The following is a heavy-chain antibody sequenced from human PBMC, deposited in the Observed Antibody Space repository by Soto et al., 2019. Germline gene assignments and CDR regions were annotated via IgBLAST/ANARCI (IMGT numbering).Heavy chain of an antibody. D-gene: IGHD2-15*01. CDR3: ARGLGGYCSGGSCYRGEYYYYGMDV. Sequence: GGSLRLSCEGSGFTFSSFAMGWVRQAPGKGLEWVSAIGTAGDTYYPGSVKGRFTISRENAKNSLYLQMNSLRAGDTAVYYCARGLGGYCSGGSCYRGEYYYYGMDVWGQGTTVTVSS. J-gene: IGHJ6*02. CDR1: GFTFSSFA. CDR2: IGTAGDT. V-gene: IGHV3-13*01.